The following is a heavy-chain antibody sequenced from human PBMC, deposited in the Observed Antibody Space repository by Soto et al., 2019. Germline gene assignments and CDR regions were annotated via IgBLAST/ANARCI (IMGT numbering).Heavy chain of an antibody. J-gene: IGHJ4*02. CDR1: GGTFSSYA. D-gene: IGHD6-19*01. CDR2: IIPIFGTA. V-gene: IGHV1-69*13. Sequence: SVKVSCKASGGTFSSYAISWVRQAPGQGLEWMGGIIPIFGTANYAQKFQGRVTVTADESTSTAYMELSSLRSEDTAVYYCARDGPYSSGWRRFDYWGQGTLVTVSS. CDR3: ARDGPYSSGWRRFDY.